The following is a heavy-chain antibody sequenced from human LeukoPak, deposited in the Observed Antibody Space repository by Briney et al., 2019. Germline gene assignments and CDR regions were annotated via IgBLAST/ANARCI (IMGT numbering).Heavy chain of an antibody. CDR3: AKSKPPREYCSVTTCYAGFGAFDI. CDR1: GFTFSSYA. J-gene: IGHJ3*02. D-gene: IGHD2-2*01. Sequence: PGGSLRLSCAASGFTFSSYAMHWVRQAPGKGLEWVAVISYDGSNKYYADFVKGRFTISRDNSKDTLYLQMSSLRPEDTAIYYCAKSKPPREYCSVTTCYAGFGAFDIWGQGTMVTVFS. CDR2: ISYDGSNK. V-gene: IGHV3-30-3*02.